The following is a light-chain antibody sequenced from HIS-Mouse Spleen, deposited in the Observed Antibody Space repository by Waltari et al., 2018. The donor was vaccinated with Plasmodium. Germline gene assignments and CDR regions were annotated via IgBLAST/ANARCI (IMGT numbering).Light chain of an antibody. J-gene: IGKJ3*01. CDR1: QSVSSN. CDR3: QQYNNWSFT. Sequence: EIVMTQSPATLSVSPGDRATLSCRASQSVSSNLAWYQQKPGQAPRHLIYGASTRATGIPSRFSGSGSGTEFTLTISSLQSEDFAVYYCQQYNNWSFTFGPGTKVDIK. CDR2: GAS. V-gene: IGKV3-15*01.